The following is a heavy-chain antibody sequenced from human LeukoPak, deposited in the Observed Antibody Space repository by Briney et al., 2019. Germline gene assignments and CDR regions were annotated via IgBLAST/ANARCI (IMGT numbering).Heavy chain of an antibody. CDR3: ARENKVTFYGMDV. D-gene: IGHD2-21*02. J-gene: IGHJ6*04. CDR2: IYYTGTT. Sequence: SQALSLTCTVPSGSISSGDYYWSCIRQPPGTGLEWIGYIYYTGTTYYNPSLKSRVTISVDTSKNQFSLNLTSVTAADTAVYYCARENKVTFYGMDVWGKGTTVTV. CDR1: SGSISSGDYY. V-gene: IGHV4-30-4*08.